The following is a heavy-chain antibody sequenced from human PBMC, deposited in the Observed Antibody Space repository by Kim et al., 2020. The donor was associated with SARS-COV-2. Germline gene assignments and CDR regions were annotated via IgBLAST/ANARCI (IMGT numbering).Heavy chain of an antibody. CDR3: ARAFYGDYAYDAFDI. Sequence: KLQGRVTMTTDTSTSTAYMELRSLRSDDTAVYYCARAFYGDYAYDAFDIWGQGTMVTVSS. D-gene: IGHD4-17*01. J-gene: IGHJ3*02. V-gene: IGHV1-18*01.